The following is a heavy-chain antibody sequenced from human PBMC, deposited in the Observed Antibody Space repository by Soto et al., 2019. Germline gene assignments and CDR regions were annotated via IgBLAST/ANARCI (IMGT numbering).Heavy chain of an antibody. D-gene: IGHD2-21*01. V-gene: IGHV4-61*08. CDR2: ISNSGST. CDR1: GGSVSSGVID. Sequence: PAGTLSLTCSVSGGSVSSGVIDWIWLGPPPXMGLELFGNISNSGSTNYNPSLTSRITISLDRSKNPFSLKMTFVTAADTAVYYGEKRRITYFVVITVSYFDYWGQGTLVTVSS. J-gene: IGHJ4*02. CDR3: EKRRITYFVVITVSYFDY.